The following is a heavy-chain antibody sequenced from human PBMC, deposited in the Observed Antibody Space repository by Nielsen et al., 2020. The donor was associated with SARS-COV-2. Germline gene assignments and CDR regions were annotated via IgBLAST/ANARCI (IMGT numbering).Heavy chain of an antibody. V-gene: IGHV4-31*03. D-gene: IGHD3-22*01. CDR2: IYYSGST. CDR3: AREKGYYDSLFYYGMDV. J-gene: IGHJ6*02. CDR1: GGSISSGGYY. Sequence: LRLSCTVSGGSISSGGYYWSWIRQHPGKGLEWIGYIYYSGSTYYNPSLKSRVTISVDTSKNQFSLKLSSVTAADTAVYYCAREKGYYDSLFYYGMDVWGQGTTVTVSS.